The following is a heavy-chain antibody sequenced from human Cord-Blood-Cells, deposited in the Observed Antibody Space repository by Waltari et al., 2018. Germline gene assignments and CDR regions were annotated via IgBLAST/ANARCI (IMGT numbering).Heavy chain of an antibody. CDR2: FDPKDGET. CDR1: GYTLTELS. V-gene: IGHV1-24*01. D-gene: IGHD2-15*01. Sequence: QVQLVQSGAEVKKPGASVKVSCKVSGYTLTELSMHWVRQAPGKGLEGMGGFDPKDGETIYPQKFQGRVTMTEDTSTDTAYMELRSLRSEDTAVYYCATEEGYCSGGSCYFDYWGQGTLVTVSS. J-gene: IGHJ4*02. CDR3: ATEEGYCSGGSCYFDY.